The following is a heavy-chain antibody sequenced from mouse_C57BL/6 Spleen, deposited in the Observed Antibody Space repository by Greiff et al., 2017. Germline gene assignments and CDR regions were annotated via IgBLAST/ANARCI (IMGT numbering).Heavy chain of an antibody. CDR3: ARLGITPVVPDY. CDR2: IDPSDSYT. CDR1: GYTFTSYW. J-gene: IGHJ2*01. Sequence: QVQLQQPGAELVMPGASVKLSCKASGYTFTSYWMNWVKQRPGQGLEWIGEIDPSDSYTDYNQKFKGKSTLTVDKSSSTAYMQLSSLTSADSAVYYCARLGITPVVPDYWGQGTTLTVSS. V-gene: IGHV1-69*01. D-gene: IGHD1-1*01.